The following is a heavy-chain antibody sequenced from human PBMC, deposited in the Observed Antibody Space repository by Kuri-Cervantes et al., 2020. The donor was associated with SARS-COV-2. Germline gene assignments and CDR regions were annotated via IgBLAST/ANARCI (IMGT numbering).Heavy chain of an antibody. J-gene: IGHJ5*02. CDR2: INPNSGGT. CDR3: AREGDYSYNNWLDP. D-gene: IGHD4-11*01. V-gene: IGHV1-2*02. CDR1: GYTFTGYS. Sequence: ASVKVSCKASGYTFTGYSMDWVRQAPGQGLEWMGWINPNSGGTNYAQKFQGRVTMTRDTSINTAYMELSRLRFDDTAVYYCAREGDYSYNNWLDPWGQGTQVTVSS.